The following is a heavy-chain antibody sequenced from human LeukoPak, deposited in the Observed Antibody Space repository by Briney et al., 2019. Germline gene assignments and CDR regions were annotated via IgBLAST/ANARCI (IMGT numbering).Heavy chain of an antibody. CDR3: ARRAAAGSPDNWFDP. D-gene: IGHD6-13*01. Sequence: GESLMISCKGSGYSFTSYWISWVRQMPGKGLEWMGRIDPSDSYTNYSPSFQGHVTISADKSISTAYLQWSSLKASDTAMYYCARRAAAGSPDNWFDPWGQGTLVTVSS. J-gene: IGHJ5*02. CDR1: GYSFTSYW. V-gene: IGHV5-10-1*01. CDR2: IDPSDSYT.